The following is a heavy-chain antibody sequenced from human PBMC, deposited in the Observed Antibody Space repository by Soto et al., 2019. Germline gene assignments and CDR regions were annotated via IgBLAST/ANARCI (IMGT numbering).Heavy chain of an antibody. CDR2: ISYDGSNK. CDR3: ARAEDSSGSPFDY. Sequence: QVQLVESGGGVVQPGRSLRLSCAASGFTFSSYGMHWVRQAPGKGLEWVAVISYDGSNKYYADSVKGRFTISRDNSKNTLYLQMNSLRADDTAVYYCARAEDSSGSPFDYWGQGTLVTVSS. D-gene: IGHD3-22*01. J-gene: IGHJ4*02. CDR1: GFTFSSYG. V-gene: IGHV3-30*03.